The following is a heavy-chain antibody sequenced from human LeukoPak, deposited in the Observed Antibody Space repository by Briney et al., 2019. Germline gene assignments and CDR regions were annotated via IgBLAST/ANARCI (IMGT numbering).Heavy chain of an antibody. CDR1: GGXISXXXXX. Sequence: SETLSLTCTVSGGXISXXXXXWXXXXXXXXXXXEWIGYIYYSGSTYYNPSLKSRVTISVDTSKNQFSLKLSSVTAADTAVYYCARSGSGYDFDYWGQGTLVTVSS. CDR2: IYYSGST. D-gene: IGHD3-22*01. J-gene: IGHJ4*02. V-gene: IGHV4-31*03. CDR3: ARSGSGYDFDY.